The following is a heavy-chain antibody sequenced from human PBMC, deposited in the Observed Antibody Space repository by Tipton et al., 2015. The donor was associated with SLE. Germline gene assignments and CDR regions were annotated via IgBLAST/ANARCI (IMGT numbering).Heavy chain of an antibody. V-gene: IGHV3-30*02. CDR1: GFTFSSYG. CDR3: ARDGPDYGGNSGAFDI. CDR2: IRYDERNK. J-gene: IGHJ3*02. Sequence: GSLRLSCAASGFTFSSYGMHWVRQAPGKGLEWVAFIRYDERNKYYADSVKGRFTISRDNSKNTLYLQMNSLRAEDTAVYYCARDGPDYGGNSGAFDIWGQGTMVTVSS. D-gene: IGHD4-23*01.